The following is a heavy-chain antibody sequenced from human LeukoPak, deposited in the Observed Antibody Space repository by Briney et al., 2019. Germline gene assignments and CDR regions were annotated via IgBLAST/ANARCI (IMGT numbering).Heavy chain of an antibody. CDR3: ARFSRPSSGY. Sequence: GGSLRLSCAASGFTFSNYWMSWVRQAAGKGLEWVANIKQDGSDKNYVDSMKGRFTISRDNAKNSLYLQMNSLRAEDTAVYYCARFSRPSSGYWGQGTLVTVSS. J-gene: IGHJ4*02. V-gene: IGHV3-7*01. D-gene: IGHD6-13*01. CDR1: GFTFSNYW. CDR2: IKQDGSDK.